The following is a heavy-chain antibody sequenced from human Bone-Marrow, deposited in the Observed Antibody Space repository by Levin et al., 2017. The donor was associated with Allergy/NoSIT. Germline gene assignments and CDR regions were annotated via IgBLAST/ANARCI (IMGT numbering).Heavy chain of an antibody. Sequence: SQTLSLTCTVSGSSISSAGYHWTWIRQSPGKGLEWIGYISYRGTTYYNPSLKSRLTMSLDTSEQRFSLNLNSVTAADTAIYYCARLDGYYFDYWGQGTLVTVSS. CDR3: ARLDGYYFDY. CDR1: GSSISSAGYH. J-gene: IGHJ4*02. D-gene: IGHD3-9*01. V-gene: IGHV4-31*03. CDR2: ISYRGTT.